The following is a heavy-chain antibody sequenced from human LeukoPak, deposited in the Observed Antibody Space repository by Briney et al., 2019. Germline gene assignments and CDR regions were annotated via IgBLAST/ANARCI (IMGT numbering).Heavy chain of an antibody. CDR2: INPNSGGT. CDR3: ATSGMVRGMDV. CDR1: GSTFSGYY. V-gene: IGHV1-2*02. Sequence: ASVKVSCKASGSTFSGYYMHWVRQAPGQGLEWMGWINPNSGGTSYAQKFQGRVTMTRDTSISIAYMELSRLRSDDSAVYYCATSGMVRGMDVWGQGTTVTVSS. J-gene: IGHJ6*02. D-gene: IGHD3-10*01.